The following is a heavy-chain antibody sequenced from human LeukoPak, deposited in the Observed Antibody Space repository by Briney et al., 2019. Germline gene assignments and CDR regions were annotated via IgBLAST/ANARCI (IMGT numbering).Heavy chain of an antibody. Sequence: PGGSLRLSCAASGFTFSSYSMNWVRQAPGKGLEWLSSISSSSIDIYYADSVKGRFTISRDNAKNSLYLQMNSLRAEDTAVYYCARVRGVAPAEYFQHWGQGTLVTVSS. CDR2: ISSSSIDI. J-gene: IGHJ1*01. CDR1: GFTFSSYS. D-gene: IGHD3-3*01. CDR3: ARVRGVAPAEYFQH. V-gene: IGHV3-21*01.